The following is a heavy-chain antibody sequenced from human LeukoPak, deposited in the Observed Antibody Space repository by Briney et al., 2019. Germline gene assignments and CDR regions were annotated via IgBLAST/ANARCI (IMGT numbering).Heavy chain of an antibody. CDR2: INWNGGST. V-gene: IGHV3-20*04. CDR3: AREGVGYDFWSGYSPFDY. Sequence: GGSLRLSCAASAFTFDDYGMSWVRQAQGKGLEWVSGINWNGGSTGYADSVKGRFTISRDNAKNSLYLQMNSLRAEDTALYYCAREGVGYDFWSGYSPFDYWGQGTLVTVSS. CDR1: AFTFDDYG. D-gene: IGHD3-3*01. J-gene: IGHJ4*02.